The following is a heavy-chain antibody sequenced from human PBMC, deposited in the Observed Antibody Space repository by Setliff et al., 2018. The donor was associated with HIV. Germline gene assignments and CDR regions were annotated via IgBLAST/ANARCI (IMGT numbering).Heavy chain of an antibody. V-gene: IGHV1-18*01. J-gene: IGHJ3*02. Sequence: ASVKVSCKASGYTFNNYGISWVRQAPGQGLEWMGWISAYSGDTNYAQKFQDRLTMTTDTSTSTAYMELSSLRSADTAVYYCAGDGQRGQAGGWLAEPDAFDIWGQGTMVTVSS. CDR3: AGDGQRGQAGGWLAEPDAFDI. CDR2: ISAYSGDT. D-gene: IGHD6-19*01. CDR1: GYTFNNYG.